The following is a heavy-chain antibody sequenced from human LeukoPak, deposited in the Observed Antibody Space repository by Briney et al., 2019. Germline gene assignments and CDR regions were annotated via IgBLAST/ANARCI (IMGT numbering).Heavy chain of an antibody. CDR1: GGSFSGYY. CDR2: INHSGST. V-gene: IGHV4-34*01. Sequence: SETLSLTCAVYGGSFSGYYWSWIRQPPGKGLEWIGEINHSGSTNYNPSLKSRVTISVDTAKNQFSLKLSSVTAADTAVYYCATRGWGGNHWGQGTLVTVSS. J-gene: IGHJ1*01. CDR3: ATRGWGGNH. D-gene: IGHD4-23*01.